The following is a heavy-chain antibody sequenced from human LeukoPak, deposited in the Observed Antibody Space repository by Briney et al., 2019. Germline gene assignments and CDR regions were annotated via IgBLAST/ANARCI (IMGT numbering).Heavy chain of an antibody. J-gene: IGHJ6*03. CDR3: ANLQRDSSWTRSYYYYMDV. V-gene: IGHV4-30-4*08. CDR2: IYYNGST. CDR1: GGSISSGDYY. Sequence: SETLSLTCTVSGGSISSGDYYWSWIRQPPGKGLEWIGYIYYNGSTYYNPSLKSRVTISVDTSKNQFSLKLSSVTAADTAVYYCANLQRDSSWTRSYYYYMDVWGKGTTVTVSS. D-gene: IGHD6-13*01.